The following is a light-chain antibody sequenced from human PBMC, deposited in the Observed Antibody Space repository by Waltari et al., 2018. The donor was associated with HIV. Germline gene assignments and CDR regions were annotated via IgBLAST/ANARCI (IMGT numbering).Light chain of an antibody. CDR3: QQGNGFPYT. Sequence: IQMTQSPSSVSASIGDRVTIICRASLALNNWLAWYQQRPGKAPNLLIYGASTLRSGVPSRFGGSGSGTEYTLTISNLQPEDFATYYCQQGNGFPYTFGQGTKLEMK. CDR1: LALNNW. V-gene: IGKV1-12*01. CDR2: GAS. J-gene: IGKJ2*01.